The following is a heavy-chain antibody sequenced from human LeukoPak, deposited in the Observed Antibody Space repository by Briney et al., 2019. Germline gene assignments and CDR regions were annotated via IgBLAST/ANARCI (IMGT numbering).Heavy chain of an antibody. J-gene: IGHJ4*02. Sequence: TSETLSLTCTVSGGSISSGSYYWSWIRQPAGKGLEWIGRIYTSGSTNYNPSLKSRVTISVDTSKNQFSLKLSSVTAADTAVYYCARVGPEGRLWFGELPSQVYFDYWGQGTLVTVSS. V-gene: IGHV4-61*02. CDR3: ARVGPEGRLWFGELPSQVYFDY. D-gene: IGHD3-10*01. CDR2: IYTSGST. CDR1: GGSISSGSYY.